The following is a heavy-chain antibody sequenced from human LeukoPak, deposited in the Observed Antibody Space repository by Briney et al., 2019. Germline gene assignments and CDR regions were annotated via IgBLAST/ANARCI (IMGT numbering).Heavy chain of an antibody. J-gene: IGHJ4*02. Sequence: PGGSLRLSCAASGFTFSNYAMSWVRQAPGKGLEWVSVISGSGGSTYYADSVKGRFTISRDNSKNTLYLQMNSLRAEDTAVYYCAKEEQQLISHGFDYWGQGTLVTVSS. D-gene: IGHD6-13*01. CDR2: ISGSGGST. CDR3: AKEEQQLISHGFDY. V-gene: IGHV3-23*01. CDR1: GFTFSNYA.